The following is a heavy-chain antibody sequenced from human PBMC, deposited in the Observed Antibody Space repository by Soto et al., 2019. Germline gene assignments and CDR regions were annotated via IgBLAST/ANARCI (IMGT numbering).Heavy chain of an antibody. Sequence: PGESLKISGKGSVYRFASYRIAWVRQMPGKDLEGMGIIDPSESDIRYSPSFQGQVTISADKSISTAYLQWSSLKASDTAIYYCARSFFANFDYWGHGTLVTVSP. CDR3: ARSFFANFDY. J-gene: IGHJ4*01. CDR2: IDPSESDI. V-gene: IGHV5-51*01. CDR1: VYRFASYR. D-gene: IGHD2-21*01.